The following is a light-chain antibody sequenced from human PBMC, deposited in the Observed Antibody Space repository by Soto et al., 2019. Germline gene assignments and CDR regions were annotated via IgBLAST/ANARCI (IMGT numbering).Light chain of an antibody. CDR3: AAWDDSLNGLYV. CDR2: NNN. J-gene: IGLJ1*01. Sequence: QSVLTQPPSASGAPGQRVTISCSGSSSNIGSNSVNWYQQLPGTAPKLLIYNNNQRPSGVPDRFSCSKSGTSASLPISGLQSEDEEDYYCAAWDDSLNGLYVFGTGTKLTVL. V-gene: IGLV1-44*01. CDR1: SSNIGSNS.